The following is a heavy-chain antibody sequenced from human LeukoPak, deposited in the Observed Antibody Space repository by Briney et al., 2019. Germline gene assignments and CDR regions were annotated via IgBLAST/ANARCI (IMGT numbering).Heavy chain of an antibody. V-gene: IGHV1-2*02. D-gene: IGHD2-15*01. J-gene: IGHJ4*02. CDR3: AREQILGYCSGGSCYGSPGGVDY. CDR2: INPNSGGT. CDR1: GYTFTGYD. Sequence: ASVKVSCKASGYTFTGYDMHWVRQAPGQGLEWMGWINPNSGGTNYAQKFQGRVTMTRDTSISTAYMELSRLRSDDTAVYYCAREQILGYCSGGSCYGSPGGVDYWGQGTLVTVSS.